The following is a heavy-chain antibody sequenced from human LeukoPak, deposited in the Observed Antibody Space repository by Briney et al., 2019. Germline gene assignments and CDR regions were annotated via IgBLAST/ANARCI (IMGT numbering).Heavy chain of an antibody. Sequence: GGSLRLSCAASGFTFNNYWMNWFGRPQGKGWSGLANIKDDGSEKYYLDSVKGRFTISRDNAKNSLYLQMNGLRAEDTAVYYCARVAWPYYFDSWGQGTLVTVSS. J-gene: IGHJ4*02. CDR2: IKDDGSEK. V-gene: IGHV3-7*02. CDR1: GFTFNNYW. CDR3: ARVAWPYYFDS.